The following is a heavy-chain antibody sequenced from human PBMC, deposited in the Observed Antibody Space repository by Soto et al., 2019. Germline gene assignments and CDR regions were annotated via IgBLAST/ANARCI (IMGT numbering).Heavy chain of an antibody. V-gene: IGHV1-18*04. CDR2: ISTYSGDT. CDR1: GYTFFTHD. CDR3: ARHHGPTTSENWFDP. Sequence: EASVKVSCKASGYTFFTHDISWVRQAPGQGLEWMGWISTYSGDTKYAQKFQGRVTMTTDTSTTTAYLELRSLRSDDTAVYYCARHHGPTTSENWFDPWGQGTLVTVSS. J-gene: IGHJ5*02. D-gene: IGHD5-12*01.